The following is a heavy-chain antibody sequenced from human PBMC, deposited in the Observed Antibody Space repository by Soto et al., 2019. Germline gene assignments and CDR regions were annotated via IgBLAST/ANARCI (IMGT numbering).Heavy chain of an antibody. Sequence: GESLKISCAASGLTFSYFAMSWVRQAPGKGLEGVSIISGSGDTTFYADSVTGRFTISRDNSKNTLYLQMNSLRAEDTAVYYCARGDGGGYYYYGMDVWGQGTTVTVSS. CDR2: ISGSGDTT. CDR3: ARGDGGGYYYYGMDV. CDR1: GLTFSYFA. D-gene: IGHD2-21*01. V-gene: IGHV3-23*01. J-gene: IGHJ6*02.